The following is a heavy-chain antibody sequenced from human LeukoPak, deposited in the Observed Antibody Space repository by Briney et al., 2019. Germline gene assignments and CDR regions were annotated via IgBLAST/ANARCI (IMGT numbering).Heavy chain of an antibody. V-gene: IGHV4-59*01. D-gene: IGHD3-10*01. CDR3: ARANYYGSGPYYYYMDV. CDR1: GGSISSYY. CDR2: MYSSGST. J-gene: IGHJ6*03. Sequence: SETLSLTCTVSGGSISSYYWTWIRQPPGKGLEWIGYMYSSGSTNYNPSLKSRVTISVDMSKNQFSLKLSSLTAADTAVYYCARANYYGSGPYYYYMDVWGKGTTVTISS.